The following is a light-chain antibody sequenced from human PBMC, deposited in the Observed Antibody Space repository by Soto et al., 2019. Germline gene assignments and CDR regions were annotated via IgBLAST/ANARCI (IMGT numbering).Light chain of an antibody. V-gene: IGKV1-27*01. CDR2: AAS. CDR1: QDIANY. Sequence: DIQMTQSPSSLSASVGDRVTMTCRASQDIANYLVWYQQQPGKVPKLLIYAASTLQSGVPDRFSGSASGTDFTLTINRLEPEDFAVYYCQLYGISPHFGQGTRLEIK. CDR3: QLYGISPH. J-gene: IGKJ5*01.